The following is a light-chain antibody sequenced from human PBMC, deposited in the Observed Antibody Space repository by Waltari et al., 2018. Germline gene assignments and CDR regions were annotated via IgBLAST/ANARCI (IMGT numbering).Light chain of an antibody. V-gene: IGLV1-47*01. Sequence: QSVLPQPPSASGTPGQRVTISCSGNSSNVGSIYVYWYKQLPGTAPKLLLYRDNPRPSGVPDRFSGSKSGTSASLAISGLRSEDEADYYCAAWDHNLGNYVFGTGTKVTVL. CDR3: AAWDHNLGNYV. J-gene: IGLJ1*01. CDR1: SSNVGSIY. CDR2: RDN.